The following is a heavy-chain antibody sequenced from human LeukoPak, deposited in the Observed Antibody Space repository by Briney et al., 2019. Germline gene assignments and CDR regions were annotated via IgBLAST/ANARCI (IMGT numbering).Heavy chain of an antibody. CDR3: ARDQDYYDSSGYYPPDAFDI. D-gene: IGHD3-22*01. Sequence: AASVKVSCKASGYTFTSYGISWVRQAPGQGLEWMGWISAYNGNTNYAHKLQGRVTMTTDTSTSTAYMELRSLRSDDTAVYYCARDQDYYDSSGYYPPDAFDIWGQGTTVTVSS. V-gene: IGHV1-18*01. CDR1: GYTFTSYG. CDR2: ISAYNGNT. J-gene: IGHJ3*02.